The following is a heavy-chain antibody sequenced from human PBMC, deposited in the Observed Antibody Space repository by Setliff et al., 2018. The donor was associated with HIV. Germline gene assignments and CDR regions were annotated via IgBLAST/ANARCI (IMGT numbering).Heavy chain of an antibody. CDR2: INHSGST. CDR3: ARLAASIAARRRFDY. V-gene: IGHV4-39*01. Sequence: SETLSLTCTVSGDSISSSTFYWGWIRQPPGKGLEWIGEINHSGSTNYNPSLKSRLTISVDTSKNQFSLKLSSVTAADTAVYYCARLAASIAARRRFDYWGQGTLVTVSS. J-gene: IGHJ4*02. CDR1: GDSISSSTFY. D-gene: IGHD6-6*01.